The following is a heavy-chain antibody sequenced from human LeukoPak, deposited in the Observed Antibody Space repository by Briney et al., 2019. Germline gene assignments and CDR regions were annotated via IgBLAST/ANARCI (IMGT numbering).Heavy chain of an antibody. Sequence: GAPLLICCKGSGYSCTCYWIGCGRQLPGKGLEWMGIIYPGDSDSSSSLSFQVQVSIAADKSMSTPYLRSVSLTATDTDIYYCARHPYFYHSSGYSYYYYFDYGGQGTLVTVSS. D-gene: IGHD3-22*01. CDR1: GYSCTCYW. CDR3: ARHPYFYHSSGYSYYYYFDY. V-gene: IGHV5-51*01. J-gene: IGHJ4*02. CDR2: IYPGDSDS.